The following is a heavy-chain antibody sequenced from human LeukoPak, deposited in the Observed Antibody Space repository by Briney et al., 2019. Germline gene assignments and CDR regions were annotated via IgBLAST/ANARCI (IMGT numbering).Heavy chain of an antibody. CDR2: ISWNSGSI. CDR3: AKGGLTTATSNWFDP. CDR1: GFTFADYA. J-gene: IGHJ5*02. D-gene: IGHD4-17*01. V-gene: IGHV3-9*01. Sequence: SLRLSCAASGFTFADYAMHWVPQAPGKGLEWVSAISWNSGSIGYADSVKGRFTISRVNAKNSLYLQMNSLRAEGTALYYCAKGGLTTATSNWFDPWGGGTLVTVSS.